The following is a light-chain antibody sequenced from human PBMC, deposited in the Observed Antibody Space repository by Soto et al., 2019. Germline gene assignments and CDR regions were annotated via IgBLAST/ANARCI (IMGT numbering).Light chain of an antibody. V-gene: IGLV1-44*01. CDR3: AAWDDSLNGVV. J-gene: IGLJ2*01. CDR2: SSN. Sequence: QSVVTQPPSASGTPGQRVIISCSGSSSNIRSNTVNWYQHLPGTAPKLLIYSSNQRPSGVPDRFSGSKSGTSASLAISGLQSEDEADYYCAAWDDSLNGVVFGGGTKLTVL. CDR1: SSNIRSNT.